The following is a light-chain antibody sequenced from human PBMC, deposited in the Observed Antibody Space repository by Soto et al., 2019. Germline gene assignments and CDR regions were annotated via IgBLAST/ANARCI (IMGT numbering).Light chain of an antibody. CDR3: CSYAGSYSWV. Sequence: QSALTQPRSVSGSPGQSVTISCTGTSSHVGAYNYVSWYQHHPGKAPKVMIYDVSERPSGVPDRFSGSKSDNKASLTISGLQAEDEADYYCCSYAGSYSWVFGGGTQLTVL. CDR1: SSHVGAYNY. CDR2: DVS. V-gene: IGLV2-11*01. J-gene: IGLJ3*02.